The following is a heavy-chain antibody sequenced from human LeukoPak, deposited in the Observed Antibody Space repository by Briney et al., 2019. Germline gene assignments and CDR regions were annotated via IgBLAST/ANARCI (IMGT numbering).Heavy chain of an antibody. J-gene: IGHJ5*02. V-gene: IGHV3-74*01. CDR1: GFTFSTYW. CDR3: ARGLVLGSGSYYPP. Sequence: GGSLRLSCAASGFTFSTYWMHWVRQAPGKGLVWVSGISTDGSFTNYADSVQGRFNISRDNAENTLYLQMNSLRAEDTAIYCCARGLVLGSGSYYPPGGQGTLVTVSS. D-gene: IGHD3-10*01. CDR2: ISTDGSFT.